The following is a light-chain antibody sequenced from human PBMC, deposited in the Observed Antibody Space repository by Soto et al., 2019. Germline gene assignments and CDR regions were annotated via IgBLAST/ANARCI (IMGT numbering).Light chain of an antibody. CDR1: QSVSSN. CDR2: GAS. Sequence: DIVMTQSPATLSVSPGDRATLSCRASQSVSSNLAWYQQKPGQAPKLLIYGASTRATGIPARFSGSGSGTEFTLTISSLQSEDFAVYYCQQYNSWPRTFGQGTRLEIK. V-gene: IGKV3-15*01. CDR3: QQYNSWPRT. J-gene: IGKJ5*01.